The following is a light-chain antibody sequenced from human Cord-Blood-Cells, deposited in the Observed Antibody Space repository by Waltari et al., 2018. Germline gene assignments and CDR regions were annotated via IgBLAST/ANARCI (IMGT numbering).Light chain of an antibody. CDR2: EGS. CDR1: SSDVGSYNL. CDR3: CSYAGSSTVV. J-gene: IGLJ2*01. Sequence: CTGTSSDVGSYNLVSWYQQHPGKAPKLMIYEGSKRPSGVSNRFSGSKSGNTASLTISGLQAEDEADYYCCSYAGSSTVVFGGGTKLTVL. V-gene: IGLV2-23*01.